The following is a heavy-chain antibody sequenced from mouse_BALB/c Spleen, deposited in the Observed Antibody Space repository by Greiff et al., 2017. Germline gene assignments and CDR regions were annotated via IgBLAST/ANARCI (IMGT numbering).Heavy chain of an antibody. V-gene: IGHV14-3*02. CDR1: GFNIKDTY. CDR3: ARDYFDY. J-gene: IGHJ2*01. CDR2: IDPANGNT. Sequence: EVKLVESGAELVKPGASVKLSCTASGFNIKDTYMHWVKQRPEQGLEWIGRIDPANGNTKYDPKFQGKATITADTSSNTAYLQLSSLTSEDTAVYYCARDYFDYWGQGTTLTVSS.